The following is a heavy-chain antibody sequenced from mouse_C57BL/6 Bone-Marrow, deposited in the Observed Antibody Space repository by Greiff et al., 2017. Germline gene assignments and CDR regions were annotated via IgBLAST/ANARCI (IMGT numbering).Heavy chain of an antibody. Sequence: EVKLVESGGGLVKPGGSLKLSCAASGFPFSSYAMSWVRQTPEKRLEWVATISDGGSYTYYPDNVKGRFTISRDNAKNNLYLQMSHLKSENTAMYYCARRVATDGYAMDYWGQGTSVTVSS. CDR2: ISDGGSYT. J-gene: IGHJ4*01. D-gene: IGHD1-1*01. V-gene: IGHV5-4*03. CDR3: ARRVATDGYAMDY. CDR1: GFPFSSYA.